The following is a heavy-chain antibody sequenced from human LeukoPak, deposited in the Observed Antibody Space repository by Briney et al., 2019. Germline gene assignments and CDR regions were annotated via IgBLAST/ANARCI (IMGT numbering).Heavy chain of an antibody. CDR3: AKDGTGGGCDNDCHLDY. Sequence: SVKVSCKASGGTFSSYAISWVRQAPGQGLEWMGGIIPIFGTANYAQKFQGRVTITADESTSTAYMELSSLRAEDTAMYYCAKDGTGGGCDNDCHLDYWGQGTLVTVSS. CDR2: IIPIFGTA. CDR1: GGTFSSYA. V-gene: IGHV1-69*13. D-gene: IGHD2-21*02. J-gene: IGHJ4*02.